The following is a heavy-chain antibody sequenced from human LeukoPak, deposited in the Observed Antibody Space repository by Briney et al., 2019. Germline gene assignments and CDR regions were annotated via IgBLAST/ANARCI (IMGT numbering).Heavy chain of an antibody. CDR2: INADNGYT. CDR3: ARQDYYDSSGAFDI. CDR1: GYTFTCYG. Sequence: GASVKVSCKASGYTFTCYGISWVQQAPGQGLEWMGWINADNGYTNYAQKFQGRVTMTTDTSTSTAYMELRSLRSDDTAVYYCARQDYYDSSGAFDIWGQGTMVTVSS. D-gene: IGHD3-22*01. V-gene: IGHV1-18*01. J-gene: IGHJ3*02.